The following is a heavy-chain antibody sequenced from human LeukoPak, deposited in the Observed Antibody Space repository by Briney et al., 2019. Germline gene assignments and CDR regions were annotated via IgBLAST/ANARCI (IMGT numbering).Heavy chain of an antibody. CDR2: ISGSGGST. CDR3: AKGLDDFWSGSYYYYYYGMDV. Sequence: GGSLRLSWAAAGFTFSSYAMSWVRQAPGKGLEWVSAISGSGGSTYYADSVKGRFTISRDNSKNTLYLQMNSLRAEDTAVYYCAKGLDDFWSGSYYYYYYGMDVWGQGTTVTVSS. CDR1: GFTFSSYA. D-gene: IGHD3-3*01. V-gene: IGHV3-23*01. J-gene: IGHJ6*02.